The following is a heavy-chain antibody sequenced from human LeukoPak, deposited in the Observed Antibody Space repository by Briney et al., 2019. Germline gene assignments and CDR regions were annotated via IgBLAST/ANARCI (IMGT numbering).Heavy chain of an antibody. J-gene: IGHJ4*02. D-gene: IGHD6-19*01. CDR3: AKDRDPLTSSGWPWAYFDY. CDR2: SGSGANT. Sequence: GGSLRLSCAASGFTFSNAWMSWVRQAPGKGLEWVISGSGANTYYADSVKGRFSISRDNSKNTVFLQMNSLRAEDTAVYYCAKDRDPLTSSGWPWAYFDYWGQGIMVIVSS. V-gene: IGHV3-23*01. CDR1: GFTFSNAW.